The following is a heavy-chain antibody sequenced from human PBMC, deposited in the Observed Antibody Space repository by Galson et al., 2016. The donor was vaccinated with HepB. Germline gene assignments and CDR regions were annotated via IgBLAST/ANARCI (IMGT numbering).Heavy chain of an antibody. CDR3: ARDLGDGSHFTFDL. CDR2: IWRDGNNK. V-gene: IGHV3-33*01. CDR1: RFTFSQHG. J-gene: IGHJ4*02. D-gene: IGHD1-26*01. Sequence: SLRLSCAGSRFTFSQHGMHWLRQAPGKGLEWVAVIWRDGNNKYYADSVKGRFTMSRDNSKNMAYLQMNNLRPEDTALYYCARDLGDGSHFTFDLWGQGTLVTVSS.